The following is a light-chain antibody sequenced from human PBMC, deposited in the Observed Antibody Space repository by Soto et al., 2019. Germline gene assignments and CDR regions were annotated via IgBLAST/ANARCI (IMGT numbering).Light chain of an antibody. Sequence: QSVLTQPPSVSAAPGQRVTISCSGSSSNIGNEYVSWYQQLPGTAPKLLIYDNTKRPLGIPDRFSGSTSGTSATLGITGLQTGGEADYYCGTWDSSLSAAVFGGGTKVTVL. J-gene: IGLJ3*02. V-gene: IGLV1-51*01. CDR2: DNT. CDR3: GTWDSSLSAAV. CDR1: SSNIGNEY.